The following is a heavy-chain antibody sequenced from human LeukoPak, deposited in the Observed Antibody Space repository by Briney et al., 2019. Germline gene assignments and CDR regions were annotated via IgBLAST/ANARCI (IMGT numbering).Heavy chain of an antibody. V-gene: IGHV3-30*02. CDR3: ARLLTWYFDL. D-gene: IGHD2-15*01. CDR1: GFTFSSYG. J-gene: IGHJ2*01. Sequence: PGGSLRLSCTVSGFTFSSYGMHWVRQAPGKGLEWAAFIRYDGSNKYYADSVKGRFTISRDNSKNTLYLQMNSLRAEDTAVYYCARLLTWYFDLWGRGTLVTVSS. CDR2: IRYDGSNK.